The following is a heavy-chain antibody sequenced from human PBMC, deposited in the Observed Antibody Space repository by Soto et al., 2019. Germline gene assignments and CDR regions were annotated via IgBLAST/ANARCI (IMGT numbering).Heavy chain of an antibody. CDR3: ARGTYGDYDY. D-gene: IGHD4-17*01. Sequence: GGSLRLSCAASGFTFSSYAMSWVRQAPGMGLEWVSAISAGGTSAYYADSDSMKDRFIISRDKSKNTLYLQMSSLRVDDTAVYYCARGTYGDYDYWGQGTLVPVSS. V-gene: IGHV3-23*01. CDR2: ISAGGTSA. CDR1: GFTFSSYA. J-gene: IGHJ4*02.